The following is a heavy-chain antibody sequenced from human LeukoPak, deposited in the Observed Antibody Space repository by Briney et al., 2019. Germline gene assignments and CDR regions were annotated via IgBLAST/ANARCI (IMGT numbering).Heavy chain of an antibody. V-gene: IGHV3-23*01. D-gene: IGHD3-10*01. Sequence: PGGSLRLSCAASGFTFSSYDMSWVRQAPGKGLEWVSTISGSGAYTYYADSVKGRFTISRDNSKNTLYLQMNSLRAEDTAVYYCAKYFASGSYYKLPHWGQGTLVTVSS. CDR3: AKYFASGSYYKLPH. CDR2: ISGSGAYT. CDR1: GFTFSSYD. J-gene: IGHJ1*01.